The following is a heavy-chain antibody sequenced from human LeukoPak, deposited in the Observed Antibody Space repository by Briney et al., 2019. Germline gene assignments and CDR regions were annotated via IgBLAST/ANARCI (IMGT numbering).Heavy chain of an antibody. CDR1: GYIFTSYY. CDR3: ARALGHDFWSGYYTASYFDY. CDR2: INPSGGNT. D-gene: IGHD3-3*01. Sequence: ASVKVSCKASGYIFTSYYMHWVRQAPGQGLEWMGIINPSGGNTSYAQKFQGRVTVTRDTSTNIVYMELSSLRSEDTAVYYCARALGHDFWSGYYTASYFDYWGQGTLVTVSS. J-gene: IGHJ4*02. V-gene: IGHV1-46*01.